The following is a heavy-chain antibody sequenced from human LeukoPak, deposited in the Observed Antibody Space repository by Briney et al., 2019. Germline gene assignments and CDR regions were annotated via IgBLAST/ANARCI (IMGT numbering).Heavy chain of an antibody. D-gene: IGHD2-2*02. V-gene: IGHV4-59*12. J-gene: IGHJ6*02. CDR3: ARICSSTSCYKPNLYDYYYYGMDV. CDR2: IYYSGST. Sequence: TPSETLSLTCTVSGGSISSYYWSWIRQPPGKGLEWIGYIYYSGSTYYNPSLKSRVTISVDTSKNQFSLKLSSVTAADTAVYYCARICSSTSCYKPNLYDYYYYGMDVWGQGTTVTVSS. CDR1: GGSISSYY.